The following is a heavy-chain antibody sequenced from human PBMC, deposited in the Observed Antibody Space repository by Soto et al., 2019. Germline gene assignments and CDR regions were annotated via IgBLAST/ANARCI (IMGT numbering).Heavy chain of an antibody. Sequence: PGGSLRLSCAASGFTFSSYWMSWVRQAPGKGLEWVANIKQDGSEKYYVDSVKGRFTISRDNAKNSLYLQMNSLRAEDTGVYYCARDRAGAFGSAYGMDVWGQGTTVTVSS. V-gene: IGHV3-7*03. CDR2: IKQDGSEK. CDR3: ARDRAGAFGSAYGMDV. J-gene: IGHJ6*02. CDR1: GFTFSSYW. D-gene: IGHD3-10*01.